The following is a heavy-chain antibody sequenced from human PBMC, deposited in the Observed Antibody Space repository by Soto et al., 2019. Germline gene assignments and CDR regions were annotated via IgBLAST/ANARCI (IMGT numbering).Heavy chain of an antibody. CDR2: VYHSGGA. D-gene: IGHD3-22*01. Sequence: QVQLQESGPTLVKPSGTLSLTCAVSGVSIQNSHSFWGWIRRPPGKGLEFIGSVYHSGGAYYNASLKSRVTISVDTSNNVVSLKLTSVTAADTAVYYCGRLIECATRHTDFDSWGQGTLVTVSS. V-gene: IGHV4-39*01. CDR1: GVSIQNSHSF. J-gene: IGHJ5*01. CDR3: GRLIECATRHTDFDS.